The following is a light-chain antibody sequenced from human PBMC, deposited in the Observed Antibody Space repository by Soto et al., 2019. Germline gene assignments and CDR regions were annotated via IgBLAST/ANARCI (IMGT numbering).Light chain of an antibody. Sequence: QSALTQPASVSGSPGQSITISCTGTRSDVGGYNYVSWYQQHPGKGPKLMIYEVSNRPSGVSNRFSGSKSGNTASLTISGLQAEDEADYYCSSYTTSSTPVVFGGGTKVTVL. V-gene: IGLV2-14*01. CDR1: RSDVGGYNY. CDR2: EVS. CDR3: SSYTTSSTPVV. J-gene: IGLJ2*01.